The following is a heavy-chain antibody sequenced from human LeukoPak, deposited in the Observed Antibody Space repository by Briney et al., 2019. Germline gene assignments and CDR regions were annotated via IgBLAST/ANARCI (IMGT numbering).Heavy chain of an antibody. Sequence: GGSLRLSCAASGLSVSSKYMSWVRQAPGKGLEWVSGIFSGDSAYHADSVKGRFTISRDNSKNTLYLQMNSLRPEDTAVYFCASLMTTTHYYYMDVWGKGTTITVSS. CDR3: ASLMTTTHYYYMDV. CDR2: IFSGDSA. V-gene: IGHV3-53*01. J-gene: IGHJ6*03. D-gene: IGHD1-1*01. CDR1: GLSVSSKY.